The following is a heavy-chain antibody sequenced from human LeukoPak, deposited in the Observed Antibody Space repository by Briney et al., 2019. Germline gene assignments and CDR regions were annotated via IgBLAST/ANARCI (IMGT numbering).Heavy chain of an antibody. CDR2: FDPEDGET. J-gene: IGHJ3*01. CDR1: GYTLTELS. V-gene: IGHV1-24*01. Sequence: ASVKVSCKVSGYTLTELSMHWVRHAPGKGVEWVGGFDPEDGETIYAQKFQGRVTMTEDTSTDTAYMELSSPRSEDTAVYYCATEKVRGDQLLYDAFDFWGQGTMVTVSS. CDR3: ATEKVRGDQLLYDAFDF. D-gene: IGHD2-2*01.